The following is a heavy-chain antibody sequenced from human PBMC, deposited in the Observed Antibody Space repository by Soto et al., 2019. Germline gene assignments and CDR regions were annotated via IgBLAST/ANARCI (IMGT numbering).Heavy chain of an antibody. V-gene: IGHV4-30-4*01. D-gene: IGHD3-16*02. CDR1: GGSISSGDYY. Sequence: QVQLQESGPGLVKPSQTLSLTCTVSGGSISSGDYYWSWIRQHPGKGLEWIGYIYYSGSTYYNPSLKSRVTISVDTSKNQFSLKLSSVTAADTAVYYCAGLQSMRLSGLDPWGQGTLVTVSS. CDR3: AGLQSMRLSGLDP. J-gene: IGHJ5*02. CDR2: IYYSGST.